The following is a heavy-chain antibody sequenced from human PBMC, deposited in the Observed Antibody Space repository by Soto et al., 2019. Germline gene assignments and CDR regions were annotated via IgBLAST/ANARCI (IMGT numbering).Heavy chain of an antibody. Sequence: QVQLVESGGGVVQPGRSLRLSCAASGFTFSSYGMQWVRQAPGKGLEWVAVIWYDGSNKYYADSVKGRFTISRDNSKNTLYLQMNSLRAEDTAVYYCARGDSSGWYHYWYFDLWGRGTLVTVSS. CDR1: GFTFSSYG. CDR2: IWYDGSNK. CDR3: ARGDSSGWYHYWYFDL. J-gene: IGHJ2*01. V-gene: IGHV3-33*01. D-gene: IGHD6-19*01.